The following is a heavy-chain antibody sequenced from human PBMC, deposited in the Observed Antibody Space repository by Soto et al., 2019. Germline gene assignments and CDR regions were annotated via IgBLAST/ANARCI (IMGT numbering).Heavy chain of an antibody. Sequence: SETLSLTCTVSGGSISSSSYYWGWIRQPPGKGLEWIGSIYYSGSTYYNPSLKSRVTISVDTSKNQFSLKLSSVTAADTAVYYCKGYCSGGSCYGPYYFDYWGQGTLVTVSS. D-gene: IGHD2-15*01. CDR2: IYYSGST. CDR3: KGYCSGGSCYGPYYFDY. V-gene: IGHV4-39*01. J-gene: IGHJ4*02. CDR1: GGSISSSSYY.